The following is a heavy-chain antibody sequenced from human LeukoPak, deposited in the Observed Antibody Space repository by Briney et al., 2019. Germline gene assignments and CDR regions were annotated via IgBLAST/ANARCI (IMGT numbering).Heavy chain of an antibody. CDR2: ISSGSSYI. CDR3: RRSDSGGETVDY. Sequence: GGSLRLSCAASGFTFSTHTMNWVRQAPGKGLEWVSSISSGSSYIYYADSVKGRFTISRDNAKNSLYLQMKSLRDEDTAVYYCRRSDSGGETVDYWGQGTLVTVSS. V-gene: IGHV3-21*01. D-gene: IGHD2-15*01. J-gene: IGHJ4*02. CDR1: GFTFSTHT.